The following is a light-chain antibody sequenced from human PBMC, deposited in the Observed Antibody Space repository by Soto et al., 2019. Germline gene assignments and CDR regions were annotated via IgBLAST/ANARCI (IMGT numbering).Light chain of an antibody. CDR2: VAS. J-gene: IGKJ3*01. Sequence: DIQLTQSPSSVSASVGDRVTITCRASQDIGTWLAWYQQKPGKAPKLLIYVASNLQSGVPSRFSGAGPGTDFNLTITSLQPEDFATYHCQQADSFPFTFGPGTKVDF. V-gene: IGKV1-12*01. CDR1: QDIGTW. CDR3: QQADSFPFT.